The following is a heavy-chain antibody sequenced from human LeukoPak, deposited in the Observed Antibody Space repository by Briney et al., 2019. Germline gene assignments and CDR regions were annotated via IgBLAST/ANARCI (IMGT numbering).Heavy chain of an antibody. CDR3: ARDGGGGGEDWFDP. CDR2: ISSSSYYI. CDR1: GFTFSSYT. J-gene: IGHJ5*02. Sequence: PGGSLRLSCAASGFTFSSYTMNWVRQAPGKGLEWVSSISSSSYYIHYADSVKGRFTISRDDAQRSLFLQMNSLRAEDTAVYYCARDGGGGGEDWFDPWGQGTLVTVSS. D-gene: IGHD2-21*01. V-gene: IGHV3-21*01.